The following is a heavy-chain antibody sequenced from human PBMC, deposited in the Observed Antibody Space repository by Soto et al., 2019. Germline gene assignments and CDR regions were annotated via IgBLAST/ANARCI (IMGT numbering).Heavy chain of an antibody. J-gene: IGHJ3*01. Sequence: QVQLVESGGGVVQPGTSLRLSCAASGFTFNNYGMHWVRQAPGTGLEWVAAISSHGSDKYYADSVKGRLTISTDKSKNTLYLQMHSLRAEDTAVYYCAKDQGIAASHGIDWGQGTMVPVSS. CDR3: AKDQGIAASHGID. CDR2: ISSHGSDK. V-gene: IGHV3-30*18. D-gene: IGHD6-13*01. CDR1: GFTFNNYG.